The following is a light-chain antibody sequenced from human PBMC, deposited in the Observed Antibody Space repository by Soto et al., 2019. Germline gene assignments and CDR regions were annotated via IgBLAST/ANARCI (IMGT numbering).Light chain of an antibody. V-gene: IGKV4-1*01. CDR3: QQYYSTPLT. CDR2: WAS. CDR1: QSVLFSSNNNNY. Sequence: DIVMTQSPDSLTVSLGARATINCKSSQSVLFSSNNNNYLAWYQQKPGQPPKLLIYWASTRESGVPDRFSGSGSGTDFTLTISSLQAEDVAVYYCQQYYSTPLTFGGGTKVDIK. J-gene: IGKJ4*01.